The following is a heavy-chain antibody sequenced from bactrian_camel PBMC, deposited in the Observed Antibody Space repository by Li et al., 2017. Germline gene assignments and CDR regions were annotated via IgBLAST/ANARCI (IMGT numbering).Heavy chain of an antibody. Sequence: HVQLVESGGGLVQPGGSLRLSCAASGFSFRTYFITWVRQAPGKGLEWVSSIYSDGSNTYYVDSVKGRFTISRDNKNNWVYLDMTSLKPDDTAVYWCVTGPDYGLAARFGYWGQGTQVTVS. J-gene: IGHJ6*01. CDR3: VTGPDYGLAARFGY. CDR2: IYSDGSNT. CDR1: GFSFRTYF. D-gene: IGHD5*01. V-gene: IGHV3-2*01.